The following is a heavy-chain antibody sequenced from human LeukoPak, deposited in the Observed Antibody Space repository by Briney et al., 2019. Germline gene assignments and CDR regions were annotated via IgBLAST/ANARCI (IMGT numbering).Heavy chain of an antibody. CDR1: GVSLSSYY. J-gene: IGHJ5*02. D-gene: IGHD4-11*01. Sequence: PSETLSLTCTVSGVSLSSYYWNWIRQPPGGGLEWIGFIHDSGSANYNPSLKSRVTISVDTSKNQFSLKLRSVTAADTAVYYCARRRIGDSTITIYNWFDPWGQGTLVTVSS. V-gene: IGHV4-59*08. CDR2: IHDSGSA. CDR3: ARRRIGDSTITIYNWFDP.